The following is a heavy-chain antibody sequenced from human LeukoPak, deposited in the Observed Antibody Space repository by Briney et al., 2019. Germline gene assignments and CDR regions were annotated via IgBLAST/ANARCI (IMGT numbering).Heavy chain of an antibody. V-gene: IGHV3-30-3*01. Sequence: GGSLRLSCAASGFTFSSYAMHWVRQAPGKGLEWVAVISYDGSNKYYADSVKGRFTISKDNSKNTLYLQMNSLRAEDTGVYYCARDAHPYYDSSGYYYYWGQGTLVTVSS. J-gene: IGHJ4*02. D-gene: IGHD3-22*01. CDR2: ISYDGSNK. CDR3: ARDAHPYYDSSGYYYY. CDR1: GFTFSSYA.